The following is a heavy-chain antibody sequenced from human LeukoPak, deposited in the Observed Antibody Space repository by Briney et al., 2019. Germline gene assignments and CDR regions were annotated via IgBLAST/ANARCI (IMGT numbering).Heavy chain of an antibody. Sequence: GGSLRLSCAASGFTFSNYWMSWVRQAPGKGLEWVANIKEDGSEKYYVDSVKGRFTISRDNAKNSLYLQLNSMRAEDTAVYYCASQFWWAAVTGTALDCWGQGTLVTVSS. V-gene: IGHV3-7*05. CDR2: IKEDGSEK. D-gene: IGHD6-19*01. CDR3: ASQFWWAAVTGTALDC. J-gene: IGHJ4*02. CDR1: GFTFSNYW.